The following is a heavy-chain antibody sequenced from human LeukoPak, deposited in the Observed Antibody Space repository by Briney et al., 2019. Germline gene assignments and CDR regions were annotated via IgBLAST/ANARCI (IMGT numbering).Heavy chain of an antibody. Sequence: SETLSLTCAVYGGSFTGYYWSWIRQPPGKGLEWIGEINHSGSTNYNPSLKSRVTISVDTSKNQFSLKLSSVTAADTAVYYCARLIAAASYYYYYMDVWGKGTTVTVSS. V-gene: IGHV4-34*01. CDR2: INHSGST. CDR3: ARLIAAASYYYYYMDV. D-gene: IGHD6-13*01. CDR1: GGSFTGYY. J-gene: IGHJ6*03.